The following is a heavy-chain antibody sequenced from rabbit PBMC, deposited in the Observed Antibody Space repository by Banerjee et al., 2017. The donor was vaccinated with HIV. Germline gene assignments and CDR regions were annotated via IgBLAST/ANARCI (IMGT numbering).Heavy chain of an antibody. V-gene: IGHV1S7*01. CDR2: IYAGKGST. Sequence: QLKETGGGLVQPGGSLTLSCKASGFDFNSWFMNWVRQAPGKGLEWIGIIYAGKGSTDYASWVNGRFTISSDNAQNTVDLQMNSLTAADTATYFCARFASLNDLWGPGTLVT. CDR3: ARFASLNDL. CDR1: GFDFNSWF. J-gene: IGHJ4*01. D-gene: IGHD1-1*01.